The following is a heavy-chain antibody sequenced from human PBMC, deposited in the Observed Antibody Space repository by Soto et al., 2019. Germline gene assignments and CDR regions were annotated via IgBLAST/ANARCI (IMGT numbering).Heavy chain of an antibody. CDR2: IYYGGST. D-gene: IGHD6-6*01. J-gene: IGHJ6*02. Sequence: PSETLSLTCTVSGGSVSSGSYYWSWIRQPPGKGLEWIGYIYYGGSTNYNPSLKSRVTISVDTSKNQFSLKLSSVTAADTAVYYCAREAYSSSRGYYGMDVWGQGTRVTVSS. V-gene: IGHV4-61*01. CDR1: GGSVSSGSYY. CDR3: AREAYSSSRGYYGMDV.